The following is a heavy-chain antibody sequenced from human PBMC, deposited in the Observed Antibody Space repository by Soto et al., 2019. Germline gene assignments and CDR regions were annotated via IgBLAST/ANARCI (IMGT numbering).Heavy chain of an antibody. J-gene: IGHJ3*02. CDR1: GFTFDDYG. Sequence: GGSLRLSCAASGFTFDDYGMSWVRQAPGKGLEWVSGINWNGGSTGYADSVKGRFTISRDNAKNSLYLQMNSLRAEDTALYHCARGGAEPYVDIVVVVAATVWAFDIWGQGTMVTVSS. CDR3: ARGGAEPYVDIVVVVAATVWAFDI. CDR2: INWNGGST. V-gene: IGHV3-20*01. D-gene: IGHD2-15*01.